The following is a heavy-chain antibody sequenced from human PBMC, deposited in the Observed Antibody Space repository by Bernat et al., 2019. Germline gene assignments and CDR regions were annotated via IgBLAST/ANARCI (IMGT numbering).Heavy chain of an antibody. Sequence: EVQLVESGGGFIQPGGSLRLSCAASGFTFSSDAMSWVRQAPGKGLEWVSGISGSGGSTYYADSVKGRFTISRDNSKNTLYMQMNSLRAEDTAVYYCAKGMYYYYSSGYYLPLYYYYGMDVWGQGTTVTVSS. CDR3: AKGMYYYYSSGYYLPLYYYYGMDV. CDR1: GFTFSSDA. V-gene: IGHV3-23*04. CDR2: ISGSGGST. J-gene: IGHJ6*02. D-gene: IGHD3-22*01.